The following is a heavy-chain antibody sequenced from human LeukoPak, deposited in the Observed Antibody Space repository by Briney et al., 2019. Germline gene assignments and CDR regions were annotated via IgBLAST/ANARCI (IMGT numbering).Heavy chain of an antibody. Sequence: SETLSLTCAVYGGSFSGYYWSWIRQPPGKGLEWIGYIYYSGSTNYNPSLKSRVTISVDTSKNQFSLKLSSVTAADTAVYYCARTRMFGDDAFDIWGQGTMVTVSS. CDR1: GGSFSGYY. J-gene: IGHJ3*02. CDR3: ARTRMFGDDAFDI. CDR2: IYYSGST. D-gene: IGHD3-10*02. V-gene: IGHV4-59*08.